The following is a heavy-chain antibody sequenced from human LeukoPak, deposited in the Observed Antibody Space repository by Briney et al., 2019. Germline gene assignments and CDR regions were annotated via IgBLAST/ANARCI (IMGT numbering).Heavy chain of an antibody. CDR3: ASGDYGGNYYYLYV. CDR1: GVTFSRYG. Sequence: GGSLRLSCAGSGVTFSRYGMHWGRQTPGKGLVWVSRINIDGSSTSYADSVKGRFTISRDNAKNRLYLQMSSLRAEDTAVYYCASGDYGGNYYYLYVWGKGTTVTVSS. J-gene: IGHJ6*03. CDR2: INIDGSST. V-gene: IGHV3-74*01. D-gene: IGHD4-23*01.